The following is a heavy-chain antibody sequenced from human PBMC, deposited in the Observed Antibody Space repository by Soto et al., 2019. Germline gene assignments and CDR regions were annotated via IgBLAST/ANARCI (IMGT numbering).Heavy chain of an antibody. V-gene: IGHV1-8*01. CDR3: ARGGLLDYYYYGMDV. CDR2: MNPNSGNT. D-gene: IGHD2-15*01. J-gene: IGHJ6*02. CDR1: GYTFTSYD. Sequence: GASVKVSCKASGYTFTSYDIKWVRQATGQGLEWMGWMNPNSGNTGYAQKFQGRVTMTRNTSISTAYMELSSLRSEDTAVYYCARGGLLDYYYYGMDVWGQGTTVTVSS.